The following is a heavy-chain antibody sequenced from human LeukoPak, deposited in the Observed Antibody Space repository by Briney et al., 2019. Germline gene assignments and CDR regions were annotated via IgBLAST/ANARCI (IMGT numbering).Heavy chain of an antibody. D-gene: IGHD2-2*01. CDR3: ARTSNCSSTSCYRYFDY. CDR1: GGSFSGYY. V-gene: IGHV4-34*01. CDR2: INHSGST. Sequence: SETLSLTCAVYGGSFSGYYWSWIRQPPGKGLEWIGEINHSGSTNYNPPLKSRVTISVDTSKNQFSLKLSSVTAADTAVYYCARTSNCSSTSCYRYFDYWGQGTLVTVSS. J-gene: IGHJ4*02.